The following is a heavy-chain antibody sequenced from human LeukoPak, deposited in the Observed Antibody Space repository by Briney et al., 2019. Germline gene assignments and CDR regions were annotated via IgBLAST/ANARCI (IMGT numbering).Heavy chain of an antibody. D-gene: IGHD4-23*01. Sequence: SGASLSLSCAASGFTFSSSWMSWARHAPRRGLGWVANIKQEDREKYYVDSVKGRFTISRDNAKHSLYLQMNSLRAEDTAVYYCARDSDGGKSAFDYWGQGTRATVSS. CDR2: IKQEDREK. CDR3: ARDSDGGKSAFDY. J-gene: IGHJ4*02. CDR1: GFTFSSSW. V-gene: IGHV3-7*01.